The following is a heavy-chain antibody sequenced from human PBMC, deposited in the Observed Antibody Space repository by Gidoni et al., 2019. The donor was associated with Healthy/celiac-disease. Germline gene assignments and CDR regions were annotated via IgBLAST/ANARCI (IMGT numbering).Heavy chain of an antibody. CDR1: GYTFTSYA. CDR3: ARALGRRDGYPTQKDYFDY. CDR2: INAGNGNT. J-gene: IGHJ4*02. D-gene: IGHD5-12*01. V-gene: IGHV1-3*01. Sequence: QVQLVQSGAEVKKPGASVKVSCKASGYTFTSYAMHWMRQAPGQRLEWMGWINAGNGNTKYSQKFQGRVTITRDTSASTAYMELSSLRSEDTAVYYCARALGRRDGYPTQKDYFDYWGQGTLVTVSS.